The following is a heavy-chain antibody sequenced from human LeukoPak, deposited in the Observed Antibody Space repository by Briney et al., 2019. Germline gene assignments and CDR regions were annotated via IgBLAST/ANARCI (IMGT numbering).Heavy chain of an antibody. J-gene: IGHJ4*02. D-gene: IGHD3-10*01. CDR1: GGSISSGGYS. CDR2: IYHSGST. CDR3: ARDHGFGGSGSYHPLDY. Sequence: PSETLSLTCAVSGGSISSGGYSWSWIRQPPGKGLEWIGYIYHSGSTYYNPSLKSRVTISVDRSKNQFSLKLSSVTAADTAVYYCARDHGFGGSGSYHPLDYWGQGTLVTVSS. V-gene: IGHV4-30-2*01.